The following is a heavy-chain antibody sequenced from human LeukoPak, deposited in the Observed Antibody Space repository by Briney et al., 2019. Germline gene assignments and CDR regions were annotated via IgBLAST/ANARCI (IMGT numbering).Heavy chain of an antibody. Sequence: PSETLSLTCGVSGGSISSTNWWTWIRQPPGKGLEWIGEVHLDGRTNYNPSLESRLTMSVDLSENHISLKLTSVTAADTAVYYCAREGGLYRPLDYTGQGTLVTVSS. CDR2: VHLDGRT. CDR1: GGSISSTNW. V-gene: IGHV4-4*02. J-gene: IGHJ4*02. CDR3: AREGGLYRPLDY.